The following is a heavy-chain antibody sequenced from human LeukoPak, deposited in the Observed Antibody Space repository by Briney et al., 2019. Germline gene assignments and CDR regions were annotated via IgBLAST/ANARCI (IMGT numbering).Heavy chain of an antibody. V-gene: IGHV4-61*02. CDR1: GGSISSGNYY. CDR2: IYNSGIT. Sequence: SQTLSLTCTVSGGSISSGNYYWSWIRQPAGKGLEYIGRIYNSGITNYNPSLKSRVTISVDTSKNQFSLKLSSVTAADTAVYYCARGEGRNTAMVPIYYFDYWGQGTLVTVSS. J-gene: IGHJ4*02. CDR3: ARGEGRNTAMVPIYYFDY. D-gene: IGHD5-18*01.